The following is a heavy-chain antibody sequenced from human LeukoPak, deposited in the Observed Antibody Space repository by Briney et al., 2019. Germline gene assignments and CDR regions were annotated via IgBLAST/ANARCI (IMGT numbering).Heavy chain of an antibody. V-gene: IGHV3-30-3*01. Sequence: PGGSLRLSCAASGFTFSSYAMHWVRQAPGKGLEWVAVISYDGSNKYYADSVKGRFTISRDNSKNTLYLQMNSLRAEDTAVYYCARGESNRDAFDIWGQGTMDTVSS. CDR2: ISYDGSNK. CDR1: GFTFSSYA. J-gene: IGHJ3*02. CDR3: ARGESNRDAFDI.